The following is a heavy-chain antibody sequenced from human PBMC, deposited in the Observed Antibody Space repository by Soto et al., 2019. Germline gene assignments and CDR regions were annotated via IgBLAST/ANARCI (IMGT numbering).Heavy chain of an antibody. J-gene: IGHJ3*02. CDR3: ARNSIWFGELLGDAFDI. CDR1: GYSFTSYW. D-gene: IGHD3-10*01. CDR2: IYPGDSDT. Sequence: GESLKISCKGSGYSFTSYWIGWVRQMPGKGLEWMGIIYPGDSDTRYSPSFQGQVTISADKSISTAYLQWSSLKASYTAMYYCARNSIWFGELLGDAFDIWGQGTMVTVSS. V-gene: IGHV5-51*01.